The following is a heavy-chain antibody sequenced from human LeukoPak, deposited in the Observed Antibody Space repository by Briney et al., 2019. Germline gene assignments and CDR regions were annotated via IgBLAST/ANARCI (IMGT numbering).Heavy chain of an antibody. CDR1: GFTFSGYS. V-gene: IGHV3-21*01. CDR3: ARVAPYDILTGYPDFDY. D-gene: IGHD3-9*01. Sequence: GGSLRLSCAASGFTFSGYSMNWVREAPGKGLECGSSICPVRRNYIYDADSVKGRFNISRDNVENSMYIQMNSLRAEDAAVYYCARVAPYDILTGYPDFDYWGQGTLVTVSS. J-gene: IGHJ4*02. CDR2: ICPVRRNYI.